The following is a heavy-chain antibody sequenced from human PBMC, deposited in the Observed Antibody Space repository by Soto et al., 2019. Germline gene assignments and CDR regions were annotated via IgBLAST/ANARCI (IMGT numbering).Heavy chain of an antibody. D-gene: IGHD3-22*01. V-gene: IGHV4-31*02. J-gene: IGHJ3*02. CDR2: IYYSGST. CDR3: ARSRAYYYDSSGYPDAFDI. CDR1: GGSISSGGYY. Sequence: PSETLSLTCTVSGGSISSGGYYWSWIRQHPGKGLGWIGYIYYSGSTYYNPSLKSRVTISVDTSKNQFSLKLSSVTAADTAVYYCARSRAYYYDSSGYPDAFDIWGQGTMVTVSS.